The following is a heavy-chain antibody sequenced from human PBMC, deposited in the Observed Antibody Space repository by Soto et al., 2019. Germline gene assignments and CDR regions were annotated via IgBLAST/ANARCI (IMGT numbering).Heavy chain of an antibody. D-gene: IGHD6-6*01. CDR2: INHSGST. V-gene: IGHV4-34*01. J-gene: IGHJ6*02. Sequence: QVQLQQWGAGLLKPSETLSLTCAVYGGSFSGYYWSWIRQPPGKGLEWIGEINHSGSTNYNPSLKSRVTISVDTSKNQFSLKLSSVTAADTAVYYYARGISSSSWYYGMDVWGQGTTVTVSS. CDR3: ARGISSSSWYYGMDV. CDR1: GGSFSGYY.